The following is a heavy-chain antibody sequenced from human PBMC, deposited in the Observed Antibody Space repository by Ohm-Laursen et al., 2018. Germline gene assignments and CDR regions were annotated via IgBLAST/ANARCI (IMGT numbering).Heavy chain of an antibody. D-gene: IGHD2-15*01. CDR3: ARDRSLADPKGNWFDP. Sequence: SLRLSCAASGFMFSNYGMSWVRQAPGKGLEVVSTITGAGDSAYYGGSVKGRFAISRDNAKNSLYLQMNSLRAEDTAVYYCARDRSLADPKGNWFDPWGQGILVTVSS. J-gene: IGHJ5*02. V-gene: IGHV3-23*01. CDR2: ITGAGDSA. CDR1: GFMFSNYG.